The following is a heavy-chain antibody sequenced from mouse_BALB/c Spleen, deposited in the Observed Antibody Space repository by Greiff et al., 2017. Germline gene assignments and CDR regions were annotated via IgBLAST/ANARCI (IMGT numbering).Heavy chain of an antibody. J-gene: IGHJ4*01. CDR2: IWSGGST. CDR3: AREGITTVVATWDYAMDY. D-gene: IGHD1-1*01. Sequence: VQLQESGPGLVQPSQSLSITCTVSGFSLTSYGVHWVRQSPGKGLEWLGVIWSGGSTDYNAAFISRLSISKDNSKSQVFFKMNSLQANDTAIYYCAREGITTVVATWDYAMDYWGQGTSVTVSS. CDR1: GFSLTSYG. V-gene: IGHV2-2*02.